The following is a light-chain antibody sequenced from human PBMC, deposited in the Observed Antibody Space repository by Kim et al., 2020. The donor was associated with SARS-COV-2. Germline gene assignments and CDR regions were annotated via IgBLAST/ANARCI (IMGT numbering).Light chain of an antibody. CDR3: QVWDSSSDHWV. CDR2: YDS. V-gene: IGLV3-21*04. Sequence: SYELTQPPSVSVAPGQTARITCGGNNIGSKSVHWYQQKPGQAPVLVIYYDSDRPSGIPERFSGSNSGNTATLTISRVEAGDVADYYCQVWDSSSDHWVFGGGTKLTVL. CDR1: NIGSKS. J-gene: IGLJ3*02.